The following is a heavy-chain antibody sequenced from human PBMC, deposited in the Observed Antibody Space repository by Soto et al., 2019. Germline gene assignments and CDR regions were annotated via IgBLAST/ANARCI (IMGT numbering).Heavy chain of an antibody. CDR1: GFTFSSYG. CDR2: ISYDGILK. D-gene: IGHD3-10*01. V-gene: IGHV3-30*18. J-gene: IGHJ6*02. CDR3: AKDFKVSGGHYGSLNYYYGMDV. Sequence: GGSLRLSCAASGFTFSSYGMHWVRQAPGKGLEWVAIISYDGILKYYADSVKGRFTISRDTSKGAVYLQMNSLTPEDTAVYYCAKDFKVSGGHYGSLNYYYGMDVWGQGTTVTVS.